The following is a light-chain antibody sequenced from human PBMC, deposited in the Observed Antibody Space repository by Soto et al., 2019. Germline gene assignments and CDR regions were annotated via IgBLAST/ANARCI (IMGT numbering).Light chain of an antibody. J-gene: IGLJ1*01. CDR1: SSNIGTNY. CDR3: AAWDDSLSGRYV. Sequence: QSVLTQPPSASGTPGQRVTISCPGSSSNIGTNYVYWYQQLPGMAPKLLIYRNNQRPSGGPDRFSGSKSGTSASLAISGLRSEDEADYYCAAWDDSLSGRYVFGTGTKVTVL. CDR2: RNN. V-gene: IGLV1-47*01.